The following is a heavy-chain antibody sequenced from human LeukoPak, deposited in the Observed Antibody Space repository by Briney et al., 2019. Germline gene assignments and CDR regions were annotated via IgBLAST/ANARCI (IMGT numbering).Heavy chain of an antibody. D-gene: IGHD3-16*02. CDR2: ISGSGGST. CDR3: AKAEGTFGGIIDPLDY. CDR1: GFTFSSYA. V-gene: IGHV3-23*01. J-gene: IGHJ4*02. Sequence: GGSLRLSCAASGFTFSSYAMSWVRQAPGKGLEWVSAISGSGGSTYYADSVKGRFTISRDNSKNTLYLQMNSLRAEDTAVYYCAKAEGTFGGIIDPLDYWGQGTLVTVSS.